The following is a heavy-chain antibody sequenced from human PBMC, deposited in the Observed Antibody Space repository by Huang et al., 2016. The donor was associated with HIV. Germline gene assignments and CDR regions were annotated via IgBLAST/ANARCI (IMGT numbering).Heavy chain of an antibody. D-gene: IGHD2-15*01. CDR1: GFTFSSYG. CDR2: INQEGSGK. V-gene: IGHV3-7*01. CDR3: ARGWVVVAATAPLDY. Sequence: EVQLVESGGGLVQPGGALRLSCAASGFTFSSYGMCWVRQATGKVLEWVADINQEGSGKYYVDSVKRRFTISRDNAKNSLYLQMNSLSAEDTAVYFCARGWVVVAATAPLDYWGQGTLVTVSS. J-gene: IGHJ4*02.